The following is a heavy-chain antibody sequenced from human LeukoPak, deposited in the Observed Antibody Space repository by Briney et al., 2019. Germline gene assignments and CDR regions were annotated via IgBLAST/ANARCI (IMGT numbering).Heavy chain of an antibody. CDR1: GFTFSSYW. V-gene: IGHV3-7*01. CDR3: ARDQYTGYSDDAFDI. Sequence: HPGGSLRLSCAASGFTFSSYWMSWVRQAPGKGLEWVANIKQDGSEKYYVDSVKGRFTISRDNAKNSLYLQMNSLRAEDTAVYYCARDQYTGYSDDAFDIWGQGTMVTVSS. J-gene: IGHJ3*02. D-gene: IGHD1-26*01. CDR2: IKQDGSEK.